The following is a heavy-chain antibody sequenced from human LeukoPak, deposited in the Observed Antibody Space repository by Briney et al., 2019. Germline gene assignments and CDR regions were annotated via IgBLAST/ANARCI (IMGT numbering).Heavy chain of an antibody. J-gene: IGHJ4*02. CDR2: IYHNGIT. V-gene: IGHV4-61*05. D-gene: IGHD2-2*01. CDR3: ARMSRFSRTPYYFDY. CDR1: GGSISSSSYY. Sequence: SETLSLTCTVSGGSISSSSYYWGWIRQPPGKGLEWIGYIYHNGITNYNPFLKSRVTISIDTSKTQFSLKLSSVTAADTAVYYCARMSRFSRTPYYFDYWSQGTLVIVSS.